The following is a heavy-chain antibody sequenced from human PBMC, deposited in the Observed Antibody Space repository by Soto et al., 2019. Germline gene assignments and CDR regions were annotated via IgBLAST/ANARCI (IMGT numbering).Heavy chain of an antibody. CDR3: ARSQGSSTSLEIYYYYYYGMDV. Sequence: QVQLVQSGAEVKKPGSSVKVSCKASGGTFRSYAISWVRQAPGQGLEWMGGIIPISGTANYAQKFQGRVTITADESTSTAYMELSSRRSEDTAVYYCARSQGSSTSLEIYYYYYYGMDVWGQGTTVTVSS. CDR1: GGTFRSYA. V-gene: IGHV1-69*01. CDR2: IIPISGTA. D-gene: IGHD2-2*01. J-gene: IGHJ6*02.